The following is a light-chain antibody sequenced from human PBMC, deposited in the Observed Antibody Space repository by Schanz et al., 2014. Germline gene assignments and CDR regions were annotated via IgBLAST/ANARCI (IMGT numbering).Light chain of an antibody. J-gene: IGKJ1*01. Sequence: EIVMTQSPGTLSLSPGERATLSCRASQSVSSNLAWYQQKPGQAPRLLIYGASTRATGIPARFSASGSGTEFPLTISSLQSEDFALYFVKHYHNWPPPFGQGTKVEI. CDR3: KHYHNWPPP. CDR1: QSVSSN. V-gene: IGKV3-15*01. CDR2: GAS.